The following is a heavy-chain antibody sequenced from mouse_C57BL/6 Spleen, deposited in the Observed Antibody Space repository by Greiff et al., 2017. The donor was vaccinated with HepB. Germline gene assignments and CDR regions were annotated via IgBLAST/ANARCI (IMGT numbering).Heavy chain of an antibody. CDR1: GFNIKDYY. CDR3: ARSGYGSSYGYAMDY. V-gene: IGHV14-2*01. D-gene: IGHD1-1*01. Sequence: VQLQQSGAALVKPGASVKLSCTASGFNIKDYYRHWVKQRNEQGLEWIGRIDPEDGETKYAPKFQGKATITAESSSYTAYLQLSSLTSEDTAVYYYARSGYGSSYGYAMDYWGQGTSVTVSS. J-gene: IGHJ4*01. CDR2: IDPEDGET.